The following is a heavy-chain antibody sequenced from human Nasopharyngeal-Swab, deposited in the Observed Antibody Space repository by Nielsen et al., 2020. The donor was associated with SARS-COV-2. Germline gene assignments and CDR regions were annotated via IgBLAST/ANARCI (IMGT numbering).Heavy chain of an antibody. CDR1: GFTFSSYG. CDR2: IWYDGSNK. V-gene: IGHV3-33*01. J-gene: IGHJ4*02. CDR3: ARDKERAGYSSGWYGL. D-gene: IGHD6-19*01. Sequence: GESLKISCAASGFTFSSYGMHWVRQAPGKGLEWVAVIWYDGSNKYYADSVKGQFTISRDNSKNTLYLQMNSLRAEDTAVYYCARDKERAGYSSGWYGLGGQGTLVTVSS.